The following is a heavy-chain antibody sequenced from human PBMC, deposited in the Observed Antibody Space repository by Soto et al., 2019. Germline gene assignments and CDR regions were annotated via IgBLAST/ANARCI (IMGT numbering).Heavy chain of an antibody. CDR3: ARDLAVVVVAAYYYYGMDV. D-gene: IGHD2-15*01. Sequence: QVQLVQSGAEVKKPGSSVKVSCKASGGTFSSYAISWVRQAPGQGLEWLGGIIPIFGTANYAQKFQGRVTITADKSTSTAYMELSSLRSEDTAVYYCARDLAVVVVAAYYYYGMDVWGQGTTGTVSS. J-gene: IGHJ6*02. CDR1: GGTFSSYA. V-gene: IGHV1-69*06. CDR2: IIPIFGTA.